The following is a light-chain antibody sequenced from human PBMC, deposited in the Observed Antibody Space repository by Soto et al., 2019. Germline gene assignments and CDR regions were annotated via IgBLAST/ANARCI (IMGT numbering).Light chain of an antibody. Sequence: EIVLTQSPGTLSLSPGERATLSCRASQSVSSSYLAWYQQKPGQAPRLLIYGASSRATGIPDRFSGSGSETSFTLTISRLEPEDFALYYCQQYGNSPQTFGQGTKVDIK. CDR3: QQYGNSPQT. J-gene: IGKJ1*01. CDR2: GAS. CDR1: QSVSSSY. V-gene: IGKV3-20*01.